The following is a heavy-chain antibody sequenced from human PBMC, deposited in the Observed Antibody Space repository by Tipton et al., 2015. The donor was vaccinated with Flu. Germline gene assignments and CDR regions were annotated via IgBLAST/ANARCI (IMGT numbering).Heavy chain of an antibody. J-gene: IGHJ3*02. CDR3: ARGYLSGAFDI. Sequence: LRLSCAVSGYSISSGYYWGWIRQPPGKGLEWIGSIYHSGSTNYNPSLKSRVTISVDTSKNQFSLKLSSVTAADTAVYYCARGYLSGAFDIWGQGTMVTVSS. V-gene: IGHV4-38-2*01. CDR1: GYSISSGYY. D-gene: IGHD2/OR15-2a*01. CDR2: IYHSGST.